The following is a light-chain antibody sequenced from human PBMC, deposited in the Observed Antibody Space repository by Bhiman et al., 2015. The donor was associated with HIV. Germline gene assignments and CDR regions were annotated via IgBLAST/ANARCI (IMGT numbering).Light chain of an antibody. J-gene: IGLJ2*01. V-gene: IGLV2-14*03. Sequence: QSALTQPASVSGSPGQSIAISCIGTSSDVGGHNYVSWYQQHPGKAPKLVIYDVSDRPSGVSDRFSGSKSGNTASLTISGLQAEDEGDYYCSSYTGSSTPFVLFGGGTKVTVL. CDR1: SSDVGGHNY. CDR2: DVS. CDR3: SSYTGSSTPFVL.